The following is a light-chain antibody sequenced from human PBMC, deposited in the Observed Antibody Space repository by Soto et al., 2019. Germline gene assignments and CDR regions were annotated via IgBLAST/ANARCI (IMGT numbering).Light chain of an antibody. Sequence: QSALTQPASVSGSRGQSITISCTGTSSDAGNYNFVSWYQQHPGKAPKVIIYEDSTRPSGVSNRISGSKSGNTASLTISGLQAEDEADYYCCSYAGSSTSWVFGGGTKVTVL. CDR3: CSYAGSSTSWV. CDR2: EDS. J-gene: IGLJ3*02. V-gene: IGLV2-23*01. CDR1: SSDAGNYNF.